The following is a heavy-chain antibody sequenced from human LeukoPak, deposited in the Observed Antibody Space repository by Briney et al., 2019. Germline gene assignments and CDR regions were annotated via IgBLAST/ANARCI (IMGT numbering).Heavy chain of an antibody. J-gene: IGHJ1*01. CDR2: IYSGGST. CDR1: GFTVSSNY. D-gene: IGHD3-9*01. V-gene: IGHV3-53*01. Sequence: PGGSLRLSCAASGFTVSSNYMSWVRQAPGKGLEWVSVIYSGGSTYYADSVKGRFTISRDNSKNTLYLQMNSLIAEDTAVYYCASPHYDILTGLLNWGQGTLVTVSS. CDR3: ASPHYDILTGLLN.